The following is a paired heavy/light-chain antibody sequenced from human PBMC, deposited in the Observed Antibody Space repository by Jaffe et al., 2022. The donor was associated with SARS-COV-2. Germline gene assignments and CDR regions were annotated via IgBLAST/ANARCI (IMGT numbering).Light chain of an antibody. Sequence: QSALTQPPSASGSLGQSVTISCTGTSRDVGGYNSVSWYQQHPGKAPKLMIYEVNKRPSGVPDRFSGSKSSNTASLTVSGLQAEDEADYYCCSDAGYSYVFGGGTKVTVL. CDR1: SRDVGGYNS. V-gene: IGLV2-8*01. CDR3: CSDAGYSYV. CDR2: EVN. J-gene: IGLJ1*01.
Heavy chain of an antibody. CDR2: ICTTGRT. CDR3: ARDPPTYHAAFDI. J-gene: IGHJ3*02. V-gene: IGHV4-61*02. CDR1: SGSISSGSISSGTYC. Sequence: QVQLQESGPGLVKPSQTLSLTCSVSSGSISSGSISSGTYCWSWIRQPAGKGLEWIGRICTTGRTDYNPSLKSRVTVSVDTSKSHFSLSLNSVTATDTAVYYCARDPPTYHAAFDIWGQGTLVTVSS. D-gene: IGHD1-26*01.